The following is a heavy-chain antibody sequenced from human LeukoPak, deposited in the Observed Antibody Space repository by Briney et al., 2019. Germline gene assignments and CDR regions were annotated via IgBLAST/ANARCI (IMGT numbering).Heavy chain of an antibody. CDR1: GGTFSSYA. V-gene: IGHV1-69*01. Sequence: SVKVSCKASGGTFSSYAISRVRQAPGQGLEWMGGIIPIFGTANYAQKFQGRVTITADESTSTAYMELSSLRSEDTAVYYCARARSYGSGSYYSYYFDYWGQGTLVTVSS. J-gene: IGHJ4*02. CDR2: IIPIFGTA. CDR3: ARARSYGSGSYYSYYFDY. D-gene: IGHD3-10*01.